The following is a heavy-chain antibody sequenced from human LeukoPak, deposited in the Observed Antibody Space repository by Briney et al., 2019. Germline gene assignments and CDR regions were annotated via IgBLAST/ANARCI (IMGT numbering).Heavy chain of an antibody. D-gene: IGHD3-9*01. Sequence: GESLKISCKASGYSFPNFWIGWVRQTPGKGLEWMGVIYPGDSDVRYSPSFQGEVTISADKSISTAYLQWSSLKASDTAMYYCARHIYYDILTGYPDAFDIWGQGTMVTVSS. CDR3: ARHIYYDILTGYPDAFDI. J-gene: IGHJ3*02. CDR2: IYPGDSDV. V-gene: IGHV5-51*01. CDR1: GYSFPNFW.